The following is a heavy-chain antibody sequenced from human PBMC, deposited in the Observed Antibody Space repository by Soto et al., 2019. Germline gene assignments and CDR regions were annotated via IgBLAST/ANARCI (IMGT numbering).Heavy chain of an antibody. CDR1: GYTFTSCG. CDR3: ASRSYLDYSSSHCFDC. CDR2: ISAYNGNT. Sequence: ASVKVSCKASGYTFTSCGISWVRQAPGQGLEWMGWISAYNGNTNYAQKLRGRVTMTTDTSTSTAYMELRSLRSDDTAVYYCASRSYLDYSSSHCFDCCGHGTLVTVSP. V-gene: IGHV1-18*04. D-gene: IGHD6-6*01. J-gene: IGHJ4*01.